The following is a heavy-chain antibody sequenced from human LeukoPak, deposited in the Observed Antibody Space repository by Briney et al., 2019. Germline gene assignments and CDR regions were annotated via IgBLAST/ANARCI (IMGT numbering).Heavy chain of an antibody. CDR2: IYYSGST. CDR3: TSCGSYRWFDP. D-gene: IGHD1-26*01. V-gene: IGHV4-39*01. J-gene: IGHJ5*02. Sequence: SETLSLTCTVSGGSISSSGYYWGWIRQPPGKGLEWIGSIYYSGSTYYNPSLKSRVTISVDTSKNQFSLKLSPVTAADTAVYYCTSCGSYRWFDPWGQGTLVTVSS. CDR1: GGSISSSGYY.